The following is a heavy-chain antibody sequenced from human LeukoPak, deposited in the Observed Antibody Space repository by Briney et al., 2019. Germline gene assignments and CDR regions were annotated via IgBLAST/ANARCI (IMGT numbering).Heavy chain of an antibody. D-gene: IGHD3-9*01. J-gene: IGHJ4*02. V-gene: IGHV4-59*01. Sequence: SETLSLTCTVSGGSISSYYWTWIRQPPGKGLEWIGYIYYSGSTNYNPSLKSRVTISVDTSKNQFSLKLTSVTAADTAVYYCARVGGYDILTGRAYYFDYWGQGTLVTVSS. CDR2: IYYSGST. CDR1: GGSISSYY. CDR3: ARVGGYDILTGRAYYFDY.